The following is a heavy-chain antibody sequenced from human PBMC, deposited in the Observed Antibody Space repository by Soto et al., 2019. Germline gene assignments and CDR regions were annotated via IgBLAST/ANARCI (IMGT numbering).Heavy chain of an antibody. CDR3: ARAKMVLSRYYFDS. V-gene: IGHV4-59*01. CDR1: GGSISSYY. J-gene: IGHJ4*02. CDR2: ISYSGNT. Sequence: SETLSLTCTVSGGSISSYYWSWIRQPPGKGLEWIGYISYSGNTNYNPSLKSRVSISVDTSKNQLSLNLTSVTAADTAVYYCARAKMVLSRYYFDSWGQGNPVTVSS. D-gene: IGHD2-8*01.